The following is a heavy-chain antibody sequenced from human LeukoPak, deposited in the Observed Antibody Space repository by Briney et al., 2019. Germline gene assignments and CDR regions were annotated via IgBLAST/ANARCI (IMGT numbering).Heavy chain of an antibody. V-gene: IGHV3-74*01. J-gene: IGHJ4*02. Sequence: QPGGSLRLSCAASGFTFSSYWLHWVRQAPGKGLVWVSRINSDGSSTSYADSVKDRFTISRDNAKNTLYLQMNSLRAEDTAVYYCARASVVVVAATRGPFDYWGQGTLVTVSS. CDR1: GFTFSSYW. CDR3: ARASVVVVAATRGPFDY. D-gene: IGHD2-15*01. CDR2: INSDGSST.